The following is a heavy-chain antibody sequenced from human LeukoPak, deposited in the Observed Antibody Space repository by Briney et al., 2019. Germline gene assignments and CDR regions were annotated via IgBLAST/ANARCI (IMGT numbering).Heavy chain of an antibody. D-gene: IGHD3-3*01. CDR2: INWNGKST. J-gene: IGHJ4*02. CDR1: GFTFDDYG. V-gene: IGHV3-20*04. Sequence: PGGSLRLSCAASGFTFDDYGMSWVRQTPGKGLEWVSGINWNGKSTGYADSVKGLFTISRDNAKNSLYLQMNSLRAEDTAFYYCARGGITIFGGIIYQDYWGQGILVTVSS. CDR3: ARGGITIFGGIIYQDY.